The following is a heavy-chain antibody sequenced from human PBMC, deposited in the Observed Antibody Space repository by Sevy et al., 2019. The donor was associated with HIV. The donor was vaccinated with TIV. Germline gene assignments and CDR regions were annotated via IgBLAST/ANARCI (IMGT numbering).Heavy chain of an antibody. J-gene: IGHJ4*02. V-gene: IGHV1-69*13. D-gene: IGHD5-18*01. CDR2: IIPIFGTA. CDR3: ARVDTAMVRFDY. CDR1: GGTFSSYA. Sequence: ASVKVSCKASGGTFSSYAISWVRQAPGQGLEWMGGIIPIFGTANCAQKFQGRVTITADESTSTAYMELSSLRSEDTAVYYCARVDTAMVRFDYWGQGTLVTVSS.